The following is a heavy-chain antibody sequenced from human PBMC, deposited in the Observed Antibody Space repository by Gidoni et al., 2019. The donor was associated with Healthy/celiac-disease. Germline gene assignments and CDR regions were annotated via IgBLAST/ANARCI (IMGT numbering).Heavy chain of an antibody. D-gene: IGHD6-13*01. CDR2: IEWDDNK. V-gene: IGHV2-70*04. CDR1: GFSLRTSGMR. CDR3: ARGQQLLAFDI. J-gene: IGHJ3*02. Sequence: TLMESGPALVKPTQTLTLTCTFSGFSLRTSGMRVTWIRQTPGQAMEWLARIEWDDNKFYSTSLKTRLTISKDTSENQVVLTMTNMDSVDAATYYCARGQQLLAFDIWGQGTMVTVSS.